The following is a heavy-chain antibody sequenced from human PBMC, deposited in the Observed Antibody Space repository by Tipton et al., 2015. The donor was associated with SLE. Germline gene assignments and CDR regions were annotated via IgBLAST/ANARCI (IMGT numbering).Heavy chain of an antibody. CDR3: ARSNLEWSNRYYYSGMDV. D-gene: IGHD3-3*01. V-gene: IGHV3-48*03. J-gene: IGHJ6*02. CDR1: GFTFISYE. CDR2: ITPSGTTI. Sequence: SLRLSCAASGFTFISYEMNWVRQAPGKGLEWVSFITPSGTTIYYADSVKGRFTIFRDNAKNSLFLQMNILRVEDTAVYYCARSNLEWSNRYYYSGMDVWGQGTTVTVSS.